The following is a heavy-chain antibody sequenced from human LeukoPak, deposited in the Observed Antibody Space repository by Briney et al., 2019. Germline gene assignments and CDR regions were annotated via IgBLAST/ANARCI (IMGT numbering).Heavy chain of an antibody. V-gene: IGHV3-7*01. CDR3: ARWGGSSWYQISDY. Sequence: GGSLRLSCAASGFTFSSYWMSWVRQAPGKGLEWVANIKQDGSEKYYVDSVKGRFTISRDNAKNSLYLQMNNLRAEDTAVYYCARWGGSSWYQISDYWGQGTPVTVSS. CDR2: IKQDGSEK. CDR1: GFTFSSYW. D-gene: IGHD6-13*01. J-gene: IGHJ4*02.